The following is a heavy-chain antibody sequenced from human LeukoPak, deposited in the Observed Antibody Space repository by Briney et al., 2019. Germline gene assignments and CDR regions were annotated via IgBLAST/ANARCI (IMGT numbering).Heavy chain of an antibody. J-gene: IGHJ3*02. CDR2: IYYSGST. CDR3: ARGGYDFFFDI. CDR1: GGSISSYY. D-gene: IGHD3-3*01. Sequence: SETLSLTCTVSGGSISSYYWSWIRQPPGKGLEWIGYIYYSGSTNYNPSLKSRVTISVDTSKIQFSLKLSSVTAADTAVYYCARGGYDFFFDIWGQGTMVTVSS. V-gene: IGHV4-59*01.